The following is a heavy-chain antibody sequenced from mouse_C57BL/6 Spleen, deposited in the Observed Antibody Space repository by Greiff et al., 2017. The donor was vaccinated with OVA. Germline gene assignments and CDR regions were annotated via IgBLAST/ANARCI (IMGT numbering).Heavy chain of an antibody. Sequence: EVKLLESGPGLVKPSQSLSLTCSVTGYSITSGYYWNWIRQFPGNKLEWMGYISYDGSNNYNPSLKNRISITRDTSKNQFFLKLNSVTTEDTATYYCARDYYGNPFAYWGQGTLVTVSA. CDR1: GYSITSGYY. V-gene: IGHV3-6*01. J-gene: IGHJ3*01. CDR3: ARDYYGNPFAY. D-gene: IGHD1-1*01. CDR2: ISYDGSN.